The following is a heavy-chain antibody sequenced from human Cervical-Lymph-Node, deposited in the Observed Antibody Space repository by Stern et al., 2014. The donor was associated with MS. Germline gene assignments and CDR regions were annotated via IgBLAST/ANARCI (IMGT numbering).Heavy chain of an antibody. CDR2: VSDDGTKR. V-gene: IGHV3-30-3*01. J-gene: IGHJ4*02. CDR3: ARGGRGVGLEY. D-gene: IGHD3-10*01. Sequence: VQLVESGGGVVQPGRSLSLSCVASGFTFSTYAMHWVRQAPGKGLEWVAFVSDDGTKRNSTDSVKARVTISRDNSKNTLYLHMNSLRDEDTAVYFCARGGRGVGLEYWGQGALVTVSS. CDR1: GFTFSTYA.